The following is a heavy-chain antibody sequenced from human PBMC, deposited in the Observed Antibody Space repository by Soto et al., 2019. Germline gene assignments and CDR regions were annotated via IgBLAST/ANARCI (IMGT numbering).Heavy chain of an antibody. CDR3: ARGVVVVVAATRANWFDP. J-gene: IGHJ5*02. D-gene: IGHD2-15*01. V-gene: IGHV4-34*01. CDR2: INHSGST. Sequence: SETLSLTCAVYGGSFSGYYWSWIRQPPGKGLEWIGEINHSGSTNYNPSLKSRVTISVDTSKNQFSLKLSSVTAADTAVYYCARGVVVVVAATRANWFDPWGQGTLVTVSS. CDR1: GGSFSGYY.